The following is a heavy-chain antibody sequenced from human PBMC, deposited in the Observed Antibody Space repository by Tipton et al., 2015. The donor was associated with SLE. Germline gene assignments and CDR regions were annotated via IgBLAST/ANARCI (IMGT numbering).Heavy chain of an antibody. CDR3: ARGAKERITLVRVRPYYFDY. V-gene: IGHV4-59*11. J-gene: IGHJ4*01. D-gene: IGHD3-10*01. CDR1: GGPISSQY. Sequence: TLSLTCTVSGGPISSQYWSWIRQPPGKGLEWVGSIYYSGSTNSNPSLMSRVTMSVDTSKNQFSLKLRSVTAADTAVYYCARGAKERITLVRVRPYYFDYWGQGSLVTVSS. CDR2: IYYSGST.